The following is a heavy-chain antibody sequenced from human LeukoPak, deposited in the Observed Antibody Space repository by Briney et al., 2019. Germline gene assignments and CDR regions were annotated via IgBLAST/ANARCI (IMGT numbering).Heavy chain of an antibody. J-gene: IGHJ4*02. CDR1: GFTFSSYN. CDR2: ITSGSSYI. CDR3: VKDRGPGSYYDV. Sequence: GGSLRLSCAASGFTFSSYNMNWVRQAPGKGLEWVSSITSGSSYIYYADSVKGRFTTSRDNSKNTLYVEMNSLRAEDTAVYYCVKDRGPGSYYDVWGQGTLVTVSS. D-gene: IGHD3-10*01. V-gene: IGHV3-21*06.